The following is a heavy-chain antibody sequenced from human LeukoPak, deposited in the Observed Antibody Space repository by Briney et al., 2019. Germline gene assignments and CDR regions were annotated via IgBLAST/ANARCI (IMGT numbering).Heavy chain of an antibody. D-gene: IGHD1-26*01. CDR3: AKRPSIIVGVSNWFDP. CDR1: GFTFSSYG. V-gene: IGHV3-30*02. Sequence: GGSLRLSCAASGFTFSSYGMHWVRQAPGKGLECVAFIRSDGTNRYYADSVKGRFTISRDNSKNTLYLQMNSLRAEDTAVYYCAKRPSIIVGVSNWFDPWGQGTLVTVSS. J-gene: IGHJ5*02. CDR2: IRSDGTNR.